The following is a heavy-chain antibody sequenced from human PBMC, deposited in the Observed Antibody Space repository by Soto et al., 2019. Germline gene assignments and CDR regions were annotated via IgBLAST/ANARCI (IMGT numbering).Heavy chain of an antibody. Sequence: EVQLLESGGGLVQPGGSLRLSCAASGFTFSSYAMNWVRQAPGKGLEWVSVISGSGGSTYYADSVKGRITISRDNSKNTLYLKMNSRRAEDTAVYCWATRSGSWDFDYWGQGTLVTVSS. V-gene: IGHV3-23*01. CDR1: GFTFSSYA. J-gene: IGHJ4*02. CDR3: ATRSGSWDFDY. D-gene: IGHD6-13*01. CDR2: ISGSGGST.